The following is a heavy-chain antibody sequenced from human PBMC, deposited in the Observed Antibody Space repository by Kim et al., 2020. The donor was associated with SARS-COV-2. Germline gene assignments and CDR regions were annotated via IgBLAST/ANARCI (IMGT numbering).Heavy chain of an antibody. CDR1: GFTFSSYS. J-gene: IGHJ6*02. CDR2: ISSSSSYI. V-gene: IGHV3-21*01. CDR3: ARDLRLSCSGGSCSYYYYGMDV. D-gene: IGHD2-15*01. Sequence: GGSLRLSCAASGFTFSSYSMNWVRQAPGKGLEWVSSISSSSSYIYYADSVKGRFTISRDNAKNSLYLQMNSLRAEDTAVYYCARDLRLSCSGGSCSYYYYGMDVWGQGTTVTVSS.